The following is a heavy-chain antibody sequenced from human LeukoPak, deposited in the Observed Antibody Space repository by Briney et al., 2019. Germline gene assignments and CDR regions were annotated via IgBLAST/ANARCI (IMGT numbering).Heavy chain of an antibody. V-gene: IGHV3-23*01. J-gene: IGHJ4*02. CDR3: AKEFPPLVATVAGKGPFDY. CDR2: ISGSGGST. CDR1: GFTFSSYA. Sequence: GGSLRLSCAASGFTFSSYAMSWVRQAPGKGLEWVSAISGSGGSTYYADSVKGRFTISRDNSKNTLYLQMNSLRAEDTAVYYCAKEFPPLVATVAGKGPFDYSGQGTLVTVSS. D-gene: IGHD6-19*01.